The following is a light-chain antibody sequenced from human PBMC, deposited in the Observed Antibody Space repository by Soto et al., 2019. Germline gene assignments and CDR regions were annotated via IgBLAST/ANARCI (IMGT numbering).Light chain of an antibody. CDR1: SSDVGAYDY. J-gene: IGLJ1*01. CDR3: SSFAGSNNFPYV. Sequence: QSALTQPPSASGSPGQSVTISCTGTSSDVGAYDYVSWYQQHPGKAPKLMIYEINKRPSGVPDRFSGSKSGNTPSLTVSGLQAEDEADYYCSSFAGSNNFPYVFGTGTKLTVL. CDR2: EIN. V-gene: IGLV2-8*01.